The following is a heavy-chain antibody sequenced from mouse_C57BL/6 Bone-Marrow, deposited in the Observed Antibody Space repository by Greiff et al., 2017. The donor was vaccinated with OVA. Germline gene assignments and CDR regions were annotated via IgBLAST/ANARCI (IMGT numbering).Heavy chain of an antibody. CDR1: GYTFTSYW. V-gene: IGHV1-64*01. CDR2: IHPNSGST. D-gene: IGHD1-1*01. J-gene: IGHJ1*03. CDR3: ARSLTTVVATDWYFDV. Sequence: QVQLQQPGAELVKPGASVKLSCKASGYTFTSYWMHWVKPRPGQGLEWIGMIHPNSGSTNYNEKFKSKATLTVDKSSSTAYMQLSSLTSEDSAVYYCARSLTTVVATDWYFDVWGTGTTVTVSS.